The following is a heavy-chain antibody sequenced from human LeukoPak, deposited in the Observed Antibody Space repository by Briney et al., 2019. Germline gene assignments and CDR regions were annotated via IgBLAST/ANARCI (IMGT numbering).Heavy chain of an antibody. D-gene: IGHD3-3*02. CDR2: ISYDGSNK. Sequence: PGGSLRLSCAASGFTFSSYAMHWVRQAPGKGLEWVAVISYDGSNKYYADSVKGRLTISRDNSKDTLYLQMSSLRPEDTAVYYCARDDSATPSIDWGQGTLVTVSS. CDR3: ARDDSATPSID. CDR1: GFTFSSYA. V-gene: IGHV3-30-3*01. J-gene: IGHJ4*02.